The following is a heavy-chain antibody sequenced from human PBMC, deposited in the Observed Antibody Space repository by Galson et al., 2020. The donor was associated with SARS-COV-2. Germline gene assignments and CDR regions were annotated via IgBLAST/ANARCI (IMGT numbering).Heavy chain of an antibody. J-gene: IGHJ4*02. CDR3: AKEKQRNFDY. Sequence: GSLRLSCAASGFTFNNYAMSWVRQAPGKGLEWVSSVSGSDGSTFYADSVKGRFTISRDNSKNTLWLQMNSLRGEDTAIYYCAKEKQRNFDYWGQGTLVTVSS. CDR1: GFTFNNYA. D-gene: IGHD6-25*01. CDR2: VSGSDGST. V-gene: IGHV3-23*01.